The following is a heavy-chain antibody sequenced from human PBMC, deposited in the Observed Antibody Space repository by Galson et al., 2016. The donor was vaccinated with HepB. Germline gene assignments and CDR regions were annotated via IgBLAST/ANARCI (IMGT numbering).Heavy chain of an antibody. V-gene: IGHV3-74*01. J-gene: IGHJ4*02. Sequence: SLRLSCAASGFTFSTSWMHWVRQAPGKGLVWVSRIDEDGRITTYAESVEGRFTISRDNAKKKLVLQMNSLEDEDTAAYYCIRDLAGPFDSLGQGTLVTVSS. CDR3: IRDLAGPFDS. CDR2: IDEDGRIT. CDR1: GFTFSTSW. D-gene: IGHD2-15*01.